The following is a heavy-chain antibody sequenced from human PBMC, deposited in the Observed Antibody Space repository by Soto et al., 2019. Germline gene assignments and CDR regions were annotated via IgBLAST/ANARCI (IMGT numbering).Heavy chain of an antibody. CDR2: IYSGGTI. D-gene: IGHD2-2*01. CDR3: AAYCSSTSCYGLDAFDI. Sequence: PGGSLRLSCAASGFTFSSDAMNWVRQAPGKGLEWVSVIYSGGTIYYADSVKGRFTISRDNAKNSLYLQMNSLRAEDTAVYYCAAYCSSTSCYGLDAFDIWSQGTMVTVSS. J-gene: IGHJ3*02. CDR1: GFTFSSDA. V-gene: IGHV3-66*01.